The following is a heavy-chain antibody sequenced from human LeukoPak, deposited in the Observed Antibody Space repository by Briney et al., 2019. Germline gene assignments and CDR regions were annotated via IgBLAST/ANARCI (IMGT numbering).Heavy chain of an antibody. D-gene: IGHD2-15*01. J-gene: IGHJ6*03. CDR1: GGTFSSYA. CDR3: ARSRKSSGWYYYCYMDV. CDR2: IIPIFGTA. V-gene: IGHV1-69*05. Sequence: SVKVSCKASGGTFSSYAISWVRQAPGQGLEWMGGIIPIFGTADYAQKFQGRVTITTDESTSTAYMELSSLRSEDTAVYYCARSRKSSGWYYYCYMDVWGKGTTVTVSS.